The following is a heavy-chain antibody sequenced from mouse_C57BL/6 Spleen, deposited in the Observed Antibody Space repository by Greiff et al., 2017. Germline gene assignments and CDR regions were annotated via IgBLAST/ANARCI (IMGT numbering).Heavy chain of an antibody. V-gene: IGHV5-4*01. Sequence: EVQVVESGGGLVKPGGSLKLSCAASGFTFSSYAMSWVRQTPEKRLEWVATISDGGSYTYYPDNVKGRFTISRDNAKNNLYLQMSHLKSEDTAMYYCARDRGYGRTWFDDWGTGTMVTVSA. CDR1: GFTFSSYA. J-gene: IGHJ1*03. CDR2: ISDGGSYT. CDR3: ARDRGYGRTWFDD. D-gene: IGHD2-10*02.